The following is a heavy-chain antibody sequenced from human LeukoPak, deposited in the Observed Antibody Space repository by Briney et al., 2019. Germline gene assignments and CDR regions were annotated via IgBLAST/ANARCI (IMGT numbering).Heavy chain of an antibody. J-gene: IGHJ4*02. V-gene: IGHV3-7*01. D-gene: IGHD1-14*01. Sequence: SGGSLRLSCVASGFSFSRYWMSWVRQAPGKGLEWVANIKEDGSEQYYADSLKGRFTISRDNVKNSLYLHINSLRAEDTPVYYCARDSFETDIDYWGQGTLVTVSS. CDR3: ARDSFETDIDY. CDR2: IKEDGSEQ. CDR1: GFSFSRYW.